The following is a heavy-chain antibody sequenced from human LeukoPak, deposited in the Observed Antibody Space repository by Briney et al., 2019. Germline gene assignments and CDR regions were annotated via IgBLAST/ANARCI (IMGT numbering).Heavy chain of an antibody. D-gene: IGHD3-16*01. Sequence: GGSLRLSCAASGFTFSSYWMSWVRQAPGKGLEWVANIKQDGSEKYYVDSVKGRFTISRDNAKNSLYLQMNSLRAEDTAVYYCARDSYDYVRGSLKYFDYWGQGTLVTVSS. CDR1: GFTFSSYW. J-gene: IGHJ4*02. CDR2: IKQDGSEK. CDR3: ARDSYDYVRGSLKYFDY. V-gene: IGHV3-7*01.